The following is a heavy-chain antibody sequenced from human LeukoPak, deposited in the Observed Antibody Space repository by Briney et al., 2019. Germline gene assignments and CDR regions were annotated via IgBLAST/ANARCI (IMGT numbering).Heavy chain of an antibody. CDR1: GASFNSHY. CDR2: IFGSGNT. Sequence: KPSETLSLTCTVSGASFNSHYWSWMRQPPGKTLEWIGYIFGSGNTDYNPSLKSRVTMSLDTSRNQFSLKMNSVTAADTALYYCASRPAGSTWYGVFDYWSQGTLVTVSS. V-gene: IGHV4-59*11. D-gene: IGHD6-13*01. CDR3: ASRPAGSTWYGVFDY. J-gene: IGHJ4*02.